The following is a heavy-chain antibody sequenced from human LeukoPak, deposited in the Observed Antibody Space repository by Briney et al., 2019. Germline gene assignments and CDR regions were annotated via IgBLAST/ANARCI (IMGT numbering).Heavy chain of an antibody. CDR3: VKDRTPDGYYSVDY. D-gene: IGHD3-3*01. V-gene: IGHV3-23*01. J-gene: IGHJ4*02. CDR2: IIGNAAMT. Sequence: GGSLRLSCTASGFSFSTYAKNWVRQAPGKGLEWVSVIIGNAAMTDYADSVKGRFTISRDNSKDTLYLQMDSLRAEDTAVYYCVKDRTPDGYYSVDYWGQGTLVTVSS. CDR1: GFSFSTYA.